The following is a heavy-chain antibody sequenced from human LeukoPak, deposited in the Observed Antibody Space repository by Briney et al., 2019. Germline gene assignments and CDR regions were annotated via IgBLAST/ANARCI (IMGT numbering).Heavy chain of an antibody. D-gene: IGHD3-22*01. J-gene: IGHJ4*02. Sequence: GGSLRLSCAASGFTFSSYAMSWVRQAPGKGLEWVSAISGSGGSTYYADSVKGRFTISRDNSKNTLYLQMTSLRDEDTAVYYCAKGWHPITMIVVAFDYWGQGTLVTVSS. CDR2: ISGSGGST. CDR1: GFTFSSYA. V-gene: IGHV3-23*01. CDR3: AKGWHPITMIVVAFDY.